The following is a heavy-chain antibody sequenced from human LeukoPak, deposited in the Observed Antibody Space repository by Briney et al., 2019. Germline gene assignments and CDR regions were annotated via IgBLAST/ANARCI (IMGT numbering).Heavy chain of an antibody. CDR1: GFTFSSYA. Sequence: PGGSLRLSCAASGFTFSSYAMSWVRQAPGKGLVWVSCINNDGTTTTYADSVKGRFTISRDNAKSTLYLQMNSLRAEDTAVYYCLSCIAPNCYEFWGQGAPVTVSS. J-gene: IGHJ4*02. CDR2: INNDGTTT. V-gene: IGHV3-74*03. CDR3: LSCIAPNCYEF. D-gene: IGHD2-2*01.